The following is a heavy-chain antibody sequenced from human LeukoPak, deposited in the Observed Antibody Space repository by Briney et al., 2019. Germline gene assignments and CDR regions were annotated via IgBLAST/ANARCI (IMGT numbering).Heavy chain of an antibody. V-gene: IGHV3-74*01. J-gene: IGHJ5*02. D-gene: IGHD5-24*01. Sequence: PGGSLRLSCAASGFTVNTYIMHWVRQAPGKGLVWVSRLDTDEKITTYADSVKGRFTISRDNAKNMLYLQMNSLRVEDTAVYYCVRDKDGYNSWGQGTLVTVSS. CDR1: GFTVNTYI. CDR2: LDTDEKIT. CDR3: VRDKDGYNS.